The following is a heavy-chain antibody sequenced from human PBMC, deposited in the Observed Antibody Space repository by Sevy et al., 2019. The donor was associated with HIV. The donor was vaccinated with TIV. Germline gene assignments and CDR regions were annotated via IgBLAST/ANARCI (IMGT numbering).Heavy chain of an antibody. CDR1: GFTFDDYA. D-gene: IGHD3-22*01. CDR2: ISWNSGSI. CDR3: AKDKRYYDSSALFDI. Sequence: GGSLRLSCAASGFTFDDYAMHWVRQAPGKGLEWVSGISWNSGSIGYADSVKGRFTISRDNAKNSLYRQMNSLRAKDTALYYCAKDKRYYDSSALFDIWGQGTMVTVSS. V-gene: IGHV3-9*01. J-gene: IGHJ3*02.